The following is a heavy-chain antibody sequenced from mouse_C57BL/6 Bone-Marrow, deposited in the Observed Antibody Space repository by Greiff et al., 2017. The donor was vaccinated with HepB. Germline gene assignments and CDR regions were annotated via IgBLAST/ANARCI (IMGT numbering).Heavy chain of an antibody. CDR3: ARVGDQPYAMDY. CDR1: GFTFSDYY. V-gene: IGHV5-16*01. J-gene: IGHJ4*01. D-gene: IGHD2-13*01. CDR2: INYDGSST. Sequence: EVKLVESEGGLVQPGSSMKLSCTASGFTFSDYYMAWVRQVPEKGLEWVANINYDGSSTYYLDSLKSRFIISRDNAKNILYLQMSSPKSEDTATYYCARVGDQPYAMDYWGQGTSVTVSS.